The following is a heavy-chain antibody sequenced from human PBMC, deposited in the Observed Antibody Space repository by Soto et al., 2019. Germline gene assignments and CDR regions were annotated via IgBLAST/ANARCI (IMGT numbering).Heavy chain of an antibody. J-gene: IGHJ6*02. Sequence: AWVKISFKACGYTFTSYVIGCWRQAPGQGLEWMGWISAYNGNTNYAQKLQGRVTMTTDTSTSTAYMELRRLRSDDTAVYYCAGLYHYDILNAYMHYYGMGIQGQPSTGAGSS. V-gene: IGHV1-18*04. CDR3: AGLYHYDILNAYMHYYGMGI. CDR2: ISAYNGNT. CDR1: GYTFTSYV. D-gene: IGHD3-9*01.